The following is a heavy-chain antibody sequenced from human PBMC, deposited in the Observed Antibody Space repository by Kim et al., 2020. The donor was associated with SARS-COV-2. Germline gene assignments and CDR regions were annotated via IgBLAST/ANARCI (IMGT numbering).Heavy chain of an antibody. V-gene: IGHV5-10-1*01. Sequence: GESLKISCKGSGYSFTSYWISWVGQMPGKGLEWMGRIDPSDSYTNYSPSFQGHVTISADKSISTAYLQWSSLKASDTAMYYCATDQGGWYYYGMDVWGQGTTVTVSS. J-gene: IGHJ6*02. CDR3: ATDQGGWYYYGMDV. CDR2: IDPSDSYT. CDR1: GYSFTSYW. D-gene: IGHD6-19*01.